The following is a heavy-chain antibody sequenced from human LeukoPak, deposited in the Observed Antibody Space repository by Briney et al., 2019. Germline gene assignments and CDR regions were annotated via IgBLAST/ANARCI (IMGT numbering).Heavy chain of an antibody. J-gene: IGHJ3*01. D-gene: IGHD2-15*01. Sequence: SGGSLRLSCAASGFTFSNCEMNWVRQAPGKGLEWVSYISSSGSTVYYADSVKGRFTISRDNAKSSLFLQMNSLRAEDAAVYYCAREGGSNLLSSDTFDVWGQGTMVTVSS. CDR3: AREGGSNLLSSDTFDV. V-gene: IGHV3-48*03. CDR2: ISSSGSTV. CDR1: GFTFSNCE.